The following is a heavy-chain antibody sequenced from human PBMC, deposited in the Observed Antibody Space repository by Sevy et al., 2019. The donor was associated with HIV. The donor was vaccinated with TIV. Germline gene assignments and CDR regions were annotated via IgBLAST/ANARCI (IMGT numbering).Heavy chain of an antibody. V-gene: IGHV1-3*01. CDR2: INPGNGDT. CDR3: ARDAVPAAGWFDP. CDR1: GYIFPGYA. J-gene: IGHJ5*02. Sequence: ASVNVSCKASGYIFPGYAMHWVRQAPGHSLEWMGWINPGNGDTQYSEKFQDRLRITRDTSATTVYLEMSGLGLEDTAVYYCARDAVPAAGWFDPWGQGTLVTVSS. D-gene: IGHD2-2*01.